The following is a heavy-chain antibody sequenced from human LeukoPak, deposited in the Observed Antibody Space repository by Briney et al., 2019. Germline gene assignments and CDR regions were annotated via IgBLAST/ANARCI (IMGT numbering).Heavy chain of an antibody. CDR2: ISSSSSYI. D-gene: IGHD2-15*01. CDR1: GFTFSSYS. CDR3: AWSVVAASAESWFDP. J-gene: IGHJ5*02. V-gene: IGHV3-21*01. Sequence: GGSLRLSCAASGFTFSSYSMNWVRQAPGKGLEWVSSISSSSSYIYYADSVKGRFTISRDNAKNSLYLQMNSLRAEDTAVYYCAWSVVAASAESWFDPWGQGTLVTVSS.